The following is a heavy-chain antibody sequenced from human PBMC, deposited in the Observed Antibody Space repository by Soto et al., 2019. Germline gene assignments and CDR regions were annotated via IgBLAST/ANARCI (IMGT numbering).Heavy chain of an antibody. D-gene: IGHD3-10*01. CDR1: GGSVSNNSYY. V-gene: IGHV4-39*01. CDR3: ARRHLVRGIIPYYFDY. CDR2: VYYSGSA. Sequence: QLQLLESGPGLVKPSETLSLTCTVSGGSVSNNSYYWGWIRQPPGKRLEWIGSVYYSGSAYYNPSLKSRLTISVDKSMNQFSLKLSSVTAADTAIYYCARRHLVRGIIPYYFDYWGQGTLVTVSS. J-gene: IGHJ4*02.